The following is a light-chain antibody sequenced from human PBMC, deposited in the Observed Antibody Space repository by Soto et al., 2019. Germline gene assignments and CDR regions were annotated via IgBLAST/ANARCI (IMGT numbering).Light chain of an antibody. CDR3: QQYGSSPIT. CDR1: QSVSGSY. Sequence: EIVLTQSPGTLSLSPGERATLSCRASQSVSGSYLAWYQHKPGQARRPLIYGASSRATGIPDRFSGSGSGTDFTLTITRLEPEDFAVYYCQQYGSSPITFGQGTRLENK. V-gene: IGKV3-20*01. J-gene: IGKJ5*01. CDR2: GAS.